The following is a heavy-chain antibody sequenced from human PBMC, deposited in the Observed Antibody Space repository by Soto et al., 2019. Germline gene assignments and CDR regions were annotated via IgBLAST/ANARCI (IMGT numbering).Heavy chain of an antibody. CDR2: ISAYNGNT. V-gene: IGHV1-18*01. CDR1: GYTFTSYG. Sequence: ASVKVSCKASGYTFTSYGISWVRQAPGQGLEWMGWISAYNGNTNYAQKLQGRVTMTTDTSTSTAYMELRSLRSDDTAVYYCARDYPRLRFLEWLLQTHYYGMDVWGQGTTVTVSS. J-gene: IGHJ6*02. CDR3: ARDYPRLRFLEWLLQTHYYGMDV. D-gene: IGHD3-3*01.